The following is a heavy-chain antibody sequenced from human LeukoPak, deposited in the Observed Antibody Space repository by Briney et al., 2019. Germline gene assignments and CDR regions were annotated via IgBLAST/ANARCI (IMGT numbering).Heavy chain of an antibody. D-gene: IGHD3-3*02. V-gene: IGHV4-34*01. Sequence: PSETLSLTCSVFGGSFSEYYWSWIRQPPGKGLEWIGEINHSGSTNYNPSLKSGVTISVETSKHPISLILHSVTAADTAVYYCARGISTHWFDPWGQGTLVIVSS. CDR2: INHSGST. J-gene: IGHJ5*02. CDR3: ARGISTHWFDP. CDR1: GGSFSEYY.